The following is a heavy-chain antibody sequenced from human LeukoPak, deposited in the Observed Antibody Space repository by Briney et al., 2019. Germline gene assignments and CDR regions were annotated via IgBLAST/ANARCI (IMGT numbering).Heavy chain of an antibody. J-gene: IGHJ3*02. D-gene: IGHD6-6*01. CDR3: ARVSSIAARLDAFDI. V-gene: IGHV5-51*01. CDR1: GYSFTTHW. Sequence: GESLKISCKGSGYSFTTHWIGWVRQMPGKGLEWMGIIYPGDSDTRYSPSFQGQVTISADKSISTAYLQWSSLKASDTAMYYCARVSSIAARLDAFDIWGQGTMVTVSS. CDR2: IYPGDSDT.